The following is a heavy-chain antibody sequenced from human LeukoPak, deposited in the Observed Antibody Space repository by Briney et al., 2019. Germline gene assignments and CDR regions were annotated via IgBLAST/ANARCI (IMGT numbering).Heavy chain of an antibody. Sequence: GGSLRLSCAVSGLTFTDARMSWVRQAPGKGLEWVGRIKSKGSGGTIDYGAPVKGRFTISRDDSKDTVYLEMNSLEAEDTAVYYCTWLGTVHSLGDCWGQGALVTVSS. J-gene: IGHJ4*02. CDR2: IKSKGSGGTI. V-gene: IGHV3-15*01. D-gene: IGHD3-10*01. CDR3: TWLGTVHSLGDC. CDR1: GLTFTDAR.